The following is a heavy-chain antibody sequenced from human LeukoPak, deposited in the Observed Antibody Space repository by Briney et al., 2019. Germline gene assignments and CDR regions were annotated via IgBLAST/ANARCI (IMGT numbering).Heavy chain of an antibody. D-gene: IGHD3-22*01. J-gene: IGHJ3*02. CDR2: IIPIFGTA. CDR1: GGTFSSYA. Sequence: GASVKVSCKASGGTFSSYAISWVRQAPGQGLEWMGGIIPIFGTANYAQKFQGRVTITADESTSTAYMELSSLRSEDTAVYYCARDSRPGYYDSSGHPAAFDIWGQGTMVTFSS. CDR3: ARDSRPGYYDSSGHPAAFDI. V-gene: IGHV1-69*13.